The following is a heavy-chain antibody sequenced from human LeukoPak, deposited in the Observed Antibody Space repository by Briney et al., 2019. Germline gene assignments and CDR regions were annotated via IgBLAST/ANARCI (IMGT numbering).Heavy chain of an antibody. J-gene: IGHJ4*02. V-gene: IGHV5-51*01. CDR2: IYPGDSDT. D-gene: IGHD5-24*01. Sequence: GESLKISCKGSGYSFTDYWISWVRQMPGKGLEWMGIIYPGDSDTRYSPSFQGQVTISADKSISTAYLQWSSLKASDTAMYYCARTPRRDGYEYYFDYWGQGTLVTVSS. CDR1: GYSFTDYW. CDR3: ARTPRRDGYEYYFDY.